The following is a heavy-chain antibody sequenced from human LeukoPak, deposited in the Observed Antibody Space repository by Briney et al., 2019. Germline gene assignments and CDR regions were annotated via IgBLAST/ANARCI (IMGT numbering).Heavy chain of an antibody. CDR3: GRGLQLARPPPLKGYYYMDV. CDR1: GGSISSYY. Sequence: SAETLSLTCTVSGGSISSYYWSWIRQPPGKGLEWIGYIYYSGSTNYNPSLKSRVTISSDTSKKQFSLKLRSVTAADTAVYYCGRGLQLARPPPLKGYYYMDVWGKGTTVTVSS. J-gene: IGHJ6*03. D-gene: IGHD1-1*01. V-gene: IGHV4-59*01. CDR2: IYYSGST.